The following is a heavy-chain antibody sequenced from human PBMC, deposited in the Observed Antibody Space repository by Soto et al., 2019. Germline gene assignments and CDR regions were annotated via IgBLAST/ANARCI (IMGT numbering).Heavy chain of an antibody. CDR1: GYIFTAYS. CDR3: AREASAVISLDY. Sequence: GASVKVSCKASGYIFTAYSMHWVRQAPGQGLEWVGWFNPNSGDTIYAQKFQGRVTLTGDTSIGTAYMELYSLTSDDTAVYYCAREASAVISLDYWGQGTLVTVSS. J-gene: IGHJ4*02. V-gene: IGHV1-2*02. D-gene: IGHD6-19*01. CDR2: FNPNSGDT.